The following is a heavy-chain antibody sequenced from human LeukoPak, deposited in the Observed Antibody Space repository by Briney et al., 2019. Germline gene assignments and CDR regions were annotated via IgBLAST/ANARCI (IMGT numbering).Heavy chain of an antibody. CDR3: ARDLVVVAGFNWFDP. D-gene: IGHD2-15*01. CDR1: GYTFTSYG. CDR2: ISAYNGNT. V-gene: IGHV1-18*01. Sequence: ASVKVSCKASGYTFTSYGISWVRQAPGQGLEWMGWISAYNGNTNYAQKLQGRVTMTTDTSTSTAYMELRSLRSDDTAVYYCARDLVVVAGFNWFDPWGQGTLVTVSS. J-gene: IGHJ5*02.